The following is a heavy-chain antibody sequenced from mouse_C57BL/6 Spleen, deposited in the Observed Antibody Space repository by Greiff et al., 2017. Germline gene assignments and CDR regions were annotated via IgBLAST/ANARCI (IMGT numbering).Heavy chain of an antibody. CDR3: ARAHYGSDWYFDV. J-gene: IGHJ1*03. CDR1: GYSITSGYY. Sequence: VQLQQSGPGLVKPSQSLSLTCSVTGYSITSGYYWNWIRQFPGNKLEWMGYISYDGSNNYNPSLKNRISITRDTSKNQFFLKLNSVTTEDTATYYCARAHYGSDWYFDVWGTGTTVTVSS. CDR2: ISYDGSN. D-gene: IGHD1-1*01. V-gene: IGHV3-6*01.